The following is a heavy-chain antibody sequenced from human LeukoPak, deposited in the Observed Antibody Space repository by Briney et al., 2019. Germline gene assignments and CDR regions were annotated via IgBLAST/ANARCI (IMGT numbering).Heavy chain of an antibody. V-gene: IGHV4-34*01. CDR1: GGSFSGYY. Sequence: SETLSLTCAVYGGSFSGYYWSWIRQPPGKGLEWIGEINHSGSTNYNPSLKSRVTISVDTSKNQFPLKLSSVTAADTAVYYCARGHKVVVPAANHYFDYWGQGTLVTVSS. D-gene: IGHD2-2*01. CDR3: ARGHKVVVPAANHYFDY. J-gene: IGHJ4*02. CDR2: INHSGST.